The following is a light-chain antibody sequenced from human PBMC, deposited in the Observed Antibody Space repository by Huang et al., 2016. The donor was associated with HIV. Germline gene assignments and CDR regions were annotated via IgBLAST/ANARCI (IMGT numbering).Light chain of an antibody. CDR3: QLRSTWPGDT. Sequence: EIVLTQSPATLSLYPGKRDTLSCRASQTVSSYLAWYQQKPGQAPRLLIYDASNRATGIPARFSGSWSGTDFTLTISSLEPEDFAVYYCQLRSTWPGDTFGGGTKVEIK. CDR2: DAS. CDR1: QTVSSY. J-gene: IGKJ4*01. V-gene: IGKV3-11*01.